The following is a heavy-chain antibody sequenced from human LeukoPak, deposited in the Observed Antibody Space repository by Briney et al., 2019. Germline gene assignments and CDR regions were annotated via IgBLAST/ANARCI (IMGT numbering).Heavy chain of an antibody. CDR2: ISSSSSTI. CDR3: ASGGPYYYDSSGYYPFDY. CDR1: GFTFSSDS. Sequence: GGSLRLSCAASGFTFSSDSMNWVRQAPGKGLEWVSYISSSSSTIYYADSVKGRFTISRDNAKNSLYLQMNSLRAEDTAVYYCASGGPYYYDSSGYYPFDYWGQGTLVTVSS. D-gene: IGHD3-22*01. V-gene: IGHV3-48*01. J-gene: IGHJ4*02.